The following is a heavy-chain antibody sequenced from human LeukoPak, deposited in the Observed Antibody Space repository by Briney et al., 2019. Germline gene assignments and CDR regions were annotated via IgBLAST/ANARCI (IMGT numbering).Heavy chain of an antibody. CDR3: ATAGTTNWFAG. CDR2: ISSSSSYI. D-gene: IGHD1-7*01. V-gene: IGHV3-21*01. Sequence: GESLTLSCAASGFTFSRYSMNWVRQAPGKGLEWVSSISSSSSYIYYADSVKGRFTISRDNAKNSLYLQMKSLRAEDTAVYYCATAGTTNWFAGWRQGSLVTVSS. CDR1: GFTFSRYS. J-gene: IGHJ5*02.